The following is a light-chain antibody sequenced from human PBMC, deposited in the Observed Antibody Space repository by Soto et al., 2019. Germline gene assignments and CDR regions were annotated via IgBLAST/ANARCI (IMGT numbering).Light chain of an antibody. Sequence: IVLTQSPGTLSVSPLDIVTLSCMASQSISINLAWYQHKPGQAPRLLIHGASTRATGVPARISGSGSGTEFTLTISSLQSEDFAVYYCQQFSNWPWTFGQGTKVDIK. CDR1: QSISIN. CDR2: GAS. V-gene: IGKV3D-15*01. CDR3: QQFSNWPWT. J-gene: IGKJ1*01.